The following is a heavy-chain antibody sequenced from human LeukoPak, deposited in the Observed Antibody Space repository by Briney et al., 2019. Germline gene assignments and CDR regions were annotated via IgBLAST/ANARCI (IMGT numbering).Heavy chain of an antibody. D-gene: IGHD3-22*01. CDR3: AKDTKRYYYDSSGPYFDY. J-gene: IGHJ4*02. CDR1: GFTFSSYG. Sequence: TGGSLRLSCAASGFTFSSYGMHWVRQAPGKGLEWVAVISYDGSNKYYADSVKGRFTISRDNSKNTLYLQMNSLRAEDTAVYYCAKDTKRYYYDSSGPYFDYWGQGALVTVSS. V-gene: IGHV3-30*18. CDR2: ISYDGSNK.